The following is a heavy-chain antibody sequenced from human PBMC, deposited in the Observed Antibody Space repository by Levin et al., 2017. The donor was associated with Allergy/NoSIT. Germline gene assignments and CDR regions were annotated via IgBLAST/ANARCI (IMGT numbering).Heavy chain of an antibody. Sequence: EASVKVSCKVSGYTLTELSMHWVRQAPGKGLEWMGGFDPEDGETIYAQKFQGRVTMTEDTSTDTAYMELSSLRSEDTAVYYCATVGALSYCTGGVCSDAFDSWGQGTMVTVSS. CDR3: ATVGALSYCTGGVCSDAFDS. J-gene: IGHJ3*02. CDR1: GYTLTELS. CDR2: FDPEDGET. V-gene: IGHV1-24*01. D-gene: IGHD2-8*02.